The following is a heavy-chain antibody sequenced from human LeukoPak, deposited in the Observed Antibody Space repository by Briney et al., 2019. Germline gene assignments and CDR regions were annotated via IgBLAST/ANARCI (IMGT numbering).Heavy chain of an antibody. D-gene: IGHD6-6*01. J-gene: IGHJ4*02. CDR3: ARGARRIAARPHHPSHTFDY. V-gene: IGHV4-4*02. Sequence: SETLSLTCAVSVGSINSGNWWSWVRQSPGKGLEWIGEIYHNGTPNYNPSLKSRVTISADTFKNHFSLKMTSVTAADTAVYYCARGARRIAARPHHPSHTFDYWGQGTLVTVSS. CDR2: IYHNGTP. CDR1: VGSINSGNW.